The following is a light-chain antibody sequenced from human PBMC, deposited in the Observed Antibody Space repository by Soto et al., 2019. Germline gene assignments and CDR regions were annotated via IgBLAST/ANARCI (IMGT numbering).Light chain of an antibody. CDR2: GAS. J-gene: IGKJ4*01. V-gene: IGKV3-20*01. Sequence: EIVLTQSPGTLSLSPGERATLSCRASQSLSSSYLAWYQQKRGQAPRLLIFGASSRATGIPDRFSGSGYGTDFTLTIRRLEPEDFAVYYCQKYASSPLTFGGGTKVDIK. CDR3: QKYASSPLT. CDR1: QSLSSSY.